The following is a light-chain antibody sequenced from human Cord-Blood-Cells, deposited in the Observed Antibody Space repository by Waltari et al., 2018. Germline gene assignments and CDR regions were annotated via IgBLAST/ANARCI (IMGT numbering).Light chain of an antibody. V-gene: IGLV1-44*01. Sequence: QSVLTQPPSASGTPGQRVTISCSGSSSNIGSNTVNWYQQLPGTAPKLLIDSNNHRPSGVPGRFSGSKSGTSASLAISGLQSEDEADYYCAAWDDSLNGDVFGGGTQLTVL. CDR2: SNN. CDR1: SSNIGSNT. CDR3: AAWDDSLNGDV. J-gene: IGLJ7*01.